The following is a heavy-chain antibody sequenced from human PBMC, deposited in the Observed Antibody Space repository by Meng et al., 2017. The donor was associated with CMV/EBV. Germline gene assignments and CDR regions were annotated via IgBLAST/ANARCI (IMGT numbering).Heavy chain of an antibody. CDR2: INHRGST. CDR1: GGSFSGYD. Sequence: SETLSLTCAVYGGSFSGYDWTWIRQSPGKGLEWIGEINHRGSTNYNPSLKSRLTISLDTSKNQFSLKLKSVTAADTAVYHCARGSTSVTMIVVVFTAASLAYDSWGQGTLVTVSS. V-gene: IGHV4-34*01. D-gene: IGHD3-22*01. J-gene: IGHJ4*02. CDR3: ARGSTSVTMIVVVFTAASLAYDS.